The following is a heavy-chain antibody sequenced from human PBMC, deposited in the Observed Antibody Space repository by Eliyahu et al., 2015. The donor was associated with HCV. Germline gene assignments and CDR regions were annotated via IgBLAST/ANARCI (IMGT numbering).Heavy chain of an antibody. Sequence: EVQLVESGGGFVKPGGSLRLSWVASGFXFXNAXXXWVRQAPGKGLEWVGRIQGKFGGGTTHFAAPVKGRFSISRDDSKNTLWLQMNSLKTEDTAVYFCTTYYGENGTIYYGAYGKWGQGTLVTVSS. V-gene: IGHV3-15*01. CDR1: GFXFXNAX. D-gene: IGHD4-17*01. J-gene: IGHJ4*02. CDR3: TTYYGENGTIYYGAYGK. CDR2: IQGKFGGGTT.